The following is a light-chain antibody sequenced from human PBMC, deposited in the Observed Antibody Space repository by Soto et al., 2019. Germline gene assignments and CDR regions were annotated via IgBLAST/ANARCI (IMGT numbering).Light chain of an antibody. CDR1: QSISSW. CDR2: DAS. J-gene: IGKJ1*01. CDR3: QKYNSYLWT. V-gene: IGKV1-5*01. Sequence: DIQMTHSPSTLPASVGDRVTITFRASQSISSWLAWYQQKPGKAPKLLIYDASSLESGVPSRFSGSGSGTEFTLTISSLQPDDFATYYCQKYNSYLWTFGQGTKVDIK.